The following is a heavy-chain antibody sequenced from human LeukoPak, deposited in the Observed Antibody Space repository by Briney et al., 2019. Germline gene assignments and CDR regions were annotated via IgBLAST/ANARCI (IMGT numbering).Heavy chain of an antibody. CDR3: ARRDIVVVVSASDY. J-gene: IGHJ4*02. D-gene: IGHD2-15*01. CDR1: GFIFSDYV. V-gene: IGHV3-23*01. Sequence: GGSLRLSCAASGFIFSDYVMIWVRQAPGKGLEWVSGITASGDRTYYADSVKGRFTMSRDNSKNTVYLQMNSLRVDDTAVYYCARRDIVVVVSASDYWGQGTLVAVSS. CDR2: ITASGDRT.